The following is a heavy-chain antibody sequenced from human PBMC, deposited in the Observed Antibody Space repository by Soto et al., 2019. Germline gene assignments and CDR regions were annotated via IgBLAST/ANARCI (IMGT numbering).Heavy chain of an antibody. V-gene: IGHV4-34*01. CDR1: GGSISSYY. D-gene: IGHD1-7*01. Sequence: SETLSLTCTVSGGSISSYYWSWIRQPPGKGLEWIGEINHSGSTNYNPSLKSRVTISVDTSKNQFSLKLSSVTAADTAVYYCARVRNYVLGRGGRGYFDYWGQGTLVTVSS. CDR3: ARVRNYVLGRGGRGYFDY. J-gene: IGHJ4*02. CDR2: INHSGST.